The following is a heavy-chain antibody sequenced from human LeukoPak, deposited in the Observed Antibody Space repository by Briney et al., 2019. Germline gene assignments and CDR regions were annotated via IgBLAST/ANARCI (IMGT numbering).Heavy chain of an antibody. D-gene: IGHD3-10*01. Sequence: PGGSLRLSCAASGFTFNKYAMNWVRQPPGKGLEWVSSIAGTGGSTYYADSVKGRFTLSRDNSENTLFLHMNSLRAEDTAVYSCAKGYYGSGSYGWFDYWGQGTLVTVSS. CDR3: AKGYYGSGSYGWFDY. CDR1: GFTFNKYA. J-gene: IGHJ4*02. V-gene: IGHV3-23*01. CDR2: IAGTGGST.